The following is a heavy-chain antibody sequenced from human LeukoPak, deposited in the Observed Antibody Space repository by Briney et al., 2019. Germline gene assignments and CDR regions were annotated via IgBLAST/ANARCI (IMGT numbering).Heavy chain of an antibody. CDR2: IIPIFGTA. CDR1: GGTFSSYA. J-gene: IGHJ4*02. D-gene: IGHD4-17*01. CDR3: ARGAYGDYYPLDY. Sequence: SVKVSCKASGGTFSSYAISWVRQAPGQGLEWMGGIIPIFGTANYAQKFQGRVTITADESTSTAYMELSSLRAEDTALYYCARGAYGDYYPLDYWGQGTLVTVSS. V-gene: IGHV1-69*13.